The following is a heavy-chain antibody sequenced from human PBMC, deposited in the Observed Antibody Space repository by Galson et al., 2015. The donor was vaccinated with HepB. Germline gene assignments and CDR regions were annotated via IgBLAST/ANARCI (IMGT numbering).Heavy chain of an antibody. CDR2: ISSYDINV. CDR3: ARGGLATIGGPTFDY. CDR1: GYTFSRFS. D-gene: IGHD5-24*01. V-gene: IGHV1-18*01. J-gene: IGHJ4*02. Sequence: SVKVSCKASGYTFSRFSISWLRQAPGQGLEWMGWISSYDINVRYAQKFQGRLTMTTDTSTSTAHLGLRSLRSDDSAVYYCARGGLATIGGPTFDYWGQGTLVTVSS.